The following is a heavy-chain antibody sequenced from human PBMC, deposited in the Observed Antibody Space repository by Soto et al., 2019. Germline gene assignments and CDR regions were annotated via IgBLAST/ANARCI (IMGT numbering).Heavy chain of an antibody. Sequence: EVQVLESGGGLVQPGGSLRLSCAASGFTFSCCAMSWVRQAPGQGLEWVSTIHGGGVYTHYTDSERCRFTTYRDNSRSTVSLQMSSMRGDEADVYYCVWNRGSGSYTHWAFASWGRGTVVSVSS. D-gene: IGHD2-2*02. V-gene: IGHV3-23*01. CDR2: IHGGGVYT. CDR3: VWNRGSGSYTHWAFAS. CDR1: GFTFSCCA. J-gene: IGHJ2*01.